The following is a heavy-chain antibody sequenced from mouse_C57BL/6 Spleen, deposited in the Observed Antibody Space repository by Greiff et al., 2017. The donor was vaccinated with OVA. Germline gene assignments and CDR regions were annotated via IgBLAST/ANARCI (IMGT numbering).Heavy chain of an antibody. CDR1: GFTITDYY. D-gene: IGHD3-1*01. J-gene: IGHJ3*01. Sequence: EVQLQQSGAELVKPGASVKLSCTASGFTITDYYMHWVKQRTEQGLEWIGRIDPEDGETKYDPKFQGKATITADTSSNTAYLQLSSLTSEDTAVYYCATGLRFAYWGQGTLVTVSA. CDR3: ATGLRFAY. V-gene: IGHV14-2*01. CDR2: IDPEDGET.